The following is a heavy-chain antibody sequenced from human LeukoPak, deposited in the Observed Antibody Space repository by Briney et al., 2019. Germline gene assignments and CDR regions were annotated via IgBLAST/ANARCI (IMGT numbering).Heavy chain of an antibody. J-gene: IGHJ3*02. CDR1: GFTFSTYA. CDR3: AKDPCQGGGDCYSGDAFDI. Sequence: PGGSLRLSCAASGFTFSTYAMHWVRQAPGKGLEWVSGISWNSGSIGYADSVKGRFTISRDNAKNPLYLQMNSLRAEDTALYYCAKDPCQGGGDCYSGDAFDIWGQGTMVTVSS. CDR2: ISWNSGSI. D-gene: IGHD2-21*02. V-gene: IGHV3-9*01.